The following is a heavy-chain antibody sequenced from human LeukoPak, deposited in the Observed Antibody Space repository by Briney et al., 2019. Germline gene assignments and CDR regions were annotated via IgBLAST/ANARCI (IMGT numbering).Heavy chain of an antibody. CDR1: GFTFSSYW. J-gene: IGHJ5*02. D-gene: IGHD3-10*01. CDR3: ASAIWFGELLGWFDP. Sequence: GGSLRLSCAASGFTFSSYWMSWVRQAPGKGLEWVANIKEEGSEKYYVDSVKGRFTISRDNAKNSLYLQMNSLRAEDTAVYYCASAIWFGELLGWFDPWGQGTLVTVSS. CDR2: IKEEGSEK. V-gene: IGHV3-7*01.